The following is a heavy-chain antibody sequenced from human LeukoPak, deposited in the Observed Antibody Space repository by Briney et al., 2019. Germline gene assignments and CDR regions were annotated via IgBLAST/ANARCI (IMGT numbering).Heavy chain of an antibody. V-gene: IGHV1-2*02. D-gene: IGHD6-19*01. J-gene: IGHJ5*02. Sequence: ASVKVSCKASGYTFTSYDINWVRQAPGQGLEWMGWINPNSGGTNYAQKFQGRVTMTRDTSISTAYMELSRLRSDDTAVYYCARQGFSGWFDAWGQGTLVTVSS. CDR2: INPNSGGT. CDR1: GYTFTSYD. CDR3: ARQGFSGWFDA.